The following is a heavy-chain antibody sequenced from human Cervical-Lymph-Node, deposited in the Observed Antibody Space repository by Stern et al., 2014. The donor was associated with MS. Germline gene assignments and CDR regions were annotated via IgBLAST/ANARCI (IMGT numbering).Heavy chain of an antibody. D-gene: IGHD2-15*01. Sequence: QVQLVESGAEVKKPGSSVKVSCKASGNTFTSYAFNWVRQAPGQGLEWMGGIIPIFGVANYAQRFQGRVTITADKSTSTAYMELNSLRSDDTAVYYCARGLIGCSGDNCHFPYDVWGQGTTVTVSS. J-gene: IGHJ6*02. CDR1: GNTFTSYA. CDR2: IIPIFGVA. V-gene: IGHV1-69*17. CDR3: ARGLIGCSGDNCHFPYDV.